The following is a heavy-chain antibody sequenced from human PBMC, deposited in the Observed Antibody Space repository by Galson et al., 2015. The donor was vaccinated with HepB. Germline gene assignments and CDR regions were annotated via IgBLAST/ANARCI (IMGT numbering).Heavy chain of an antibody. CDR1: GYTFTSYY. D-gene: IGHD2-8*02. Sequence: SVKVSCKASGYTFTSYYMHWVRQAPGQGLEWMGIINPSGGSTSYAQKFQGRVTMTRDTSTSTVYMELSSLRAEDTAVYYCARDLVGSLSLRAFDIWGHGTVGTVSS. V-gene: IGHV1-46*01. J-gene: IGHJ3*02. CDR2: INPSGGST. CDR3: ARDLVGSLSLRAFDI.